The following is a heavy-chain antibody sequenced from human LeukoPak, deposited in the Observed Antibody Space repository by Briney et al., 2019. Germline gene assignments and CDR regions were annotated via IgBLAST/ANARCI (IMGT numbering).Heavy chain of an antibody. V-gene: IGHV4-30-2*01. Sequence: PSQTLSLTCAVSGGSISSGGYSWSWIRQPAGKGLEWIGYIYHSGSTYYNPSLKSRVTISVDRSKNQFSLKLSSVTAADTAVYYCARVPGGDYEYAFNDYWGQGTLVTVSS. CDR2: IYHSGST. CDR1: GGSISSGGYS. D-gene: IGHD4-17*01. J-gene: IGHJ4*02. CDR3: ARVPGGDYEYAFNDY.